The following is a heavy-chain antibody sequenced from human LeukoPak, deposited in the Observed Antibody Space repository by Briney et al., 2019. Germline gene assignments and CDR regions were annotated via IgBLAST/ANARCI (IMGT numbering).Heavy chain of an antibody. CDR2: ISYDGSNK. V-gene: IGHV3-30*18. CDR3: AKDPRSGYYYGLAYYFDY. D-gene: IGHD3-22*01. CDR1: GFTFSSYG. Sequence: PGRSLRLSCAASGFTFSSYGMHWVRQAPGKGLEWVAVISYDGSNKYYADSVKGRFTISRDNSKNTLYLQMNSLRAEDTAVYYCAKDPRSGYYYGLAYYFDYWGQGTLVTVSS. J-gene: IGHJ4*02.